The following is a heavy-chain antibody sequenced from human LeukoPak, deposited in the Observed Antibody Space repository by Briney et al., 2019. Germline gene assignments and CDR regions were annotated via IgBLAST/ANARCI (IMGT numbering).Heavy chain of an antibody. CDR1: GFTFSSYA. D-gene: IGHD2-2*01. Sequence: GGSLRLSCAASGFTFSSYAMHWIRQAPGKGLEWVAVISYDGSNKYYADSVKGRFTISRDNSKNTLYLQMNSLRAEDTAVYYCARDHCSSTSCRGMDVWGQGTTVTVSS. CDR2: ISYDGSNK. V-gene: IGHV3-30*04. J-gene: IGHJ6*02. CDR3: ARDHCSSTSCRGMDV.